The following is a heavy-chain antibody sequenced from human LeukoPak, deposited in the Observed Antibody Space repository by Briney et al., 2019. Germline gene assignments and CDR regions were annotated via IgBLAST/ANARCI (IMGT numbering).Heavy chain of an antibody. J-gene: IGHJ4*02. V-gene: IGHV4-4*07. D-gene: IGHD6-13*01. CDR1: GGSISSYY. CDR3: ARDSLAIAAAGSGFDY. Sequence: SETLSLTCTVSGGSISSYYWSWIRQPAGKGLEWIGRIYTSGSTNYNPSLKSRVTMSVDTSKNQFSLKLSSVTAADTAVYHCARDSLAIAAAGSGFDYWGQGTLATVSS. CDR2: IYTSGST.